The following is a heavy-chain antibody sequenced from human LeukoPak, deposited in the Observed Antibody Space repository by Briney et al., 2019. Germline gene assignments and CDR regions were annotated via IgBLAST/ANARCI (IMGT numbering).Heavy chain of an antibody. D-gene: IGHD3/OR15-3a*01. J-gene: IGHJ4*02. CDR1: GVSISSSNSY. V-gene: IGHV4-39*01. CDR2: IYYSGNT. CDR3: ARQTGSGLFILP. Sequence: SETLSLTCTVSGVSISSSNSYWGWIRQPPGKGLEWIGSIYYSGNTYYNASLKSQVSISIDTSKNQFSLRLTSATAADTAVYYCARQTGSGLFILPGGQGTLVTVSS.